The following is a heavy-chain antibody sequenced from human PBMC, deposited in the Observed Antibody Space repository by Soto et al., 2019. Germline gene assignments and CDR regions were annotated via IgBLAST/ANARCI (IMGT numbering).Heavy chain of an antibody. CDR3: ARGRSVSNHDDFAY. CDR2: MSYDGSSK. V-gene: IGHV3-30-3*01. Sequence: QVQLVESGGGVVQPGRSLRLSCAASGFILSSYSMHWVRQAPGKWLDWVAAMSYDGSSKYFADSVKGRFTISRDNSKNTLSLQIDSLGDEDSAVYYCARGRSVSNHDDFAYWGQGTLVTVSS. J-gene: IGHJ4*02. D-gene: IGHD3-3*01. CDR1: GFILSSYS.